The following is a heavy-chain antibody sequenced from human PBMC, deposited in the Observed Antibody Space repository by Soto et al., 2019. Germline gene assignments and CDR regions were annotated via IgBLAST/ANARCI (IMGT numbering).Heavy chain of an antibody. CDR2: INPNSGNT. CDR1: GYTFTSYD. D-gene: IGHD3-22*01. CDR3: ASSRVTMTRYDY. J-gene: IGHJ4*02. V-gene: IGHV1-8*01. Sequence: ASVKVSCKASGYTFTSYDINWVRQATGQGLEWMGWINPNSGNTGYAQKFQGRVTMTRNTSISTAYMELSSLRSEDTAVYYCASSRVTMTRYDYWGQGTLVTVSS.